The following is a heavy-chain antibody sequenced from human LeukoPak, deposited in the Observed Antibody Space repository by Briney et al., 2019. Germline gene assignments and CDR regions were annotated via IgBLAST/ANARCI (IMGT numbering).Heavy chain of an antibody. CDR3: VRDVGYDSSGSDPYYFDY. D-gene: IGHD3-22*01. Sequence: GGSLRVSCAASGFTFSSYWMAWGRQAPGKGLEWVANIKQDGGEKHYVDSVQGRFTISRDNAKNSLYLQMNSLRAEDTGVYYCVRDVGYDSSGSDPYYFDYWGLGTLVTVSS. CDR2: IKQDGGEK. J-gene: IGHJ4*02. V-gene: IGHV3-7*05. CDR1: GFTFSSYW.